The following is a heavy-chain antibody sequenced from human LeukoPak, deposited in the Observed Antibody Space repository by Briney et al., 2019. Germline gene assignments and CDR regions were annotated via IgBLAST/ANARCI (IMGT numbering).Heavy chain of an antibody. CDR1: GESFSGYY. Sequence: SETLSLTCAVYGESFSGYYWSWIRQPPGEGLEWIGEINHSGSTTYNPSLKSRVTISVDTSKNQFSLKLSSVTAADTAVYYCARVRRTHYNYMDVWGKGTTVTVSS. J-gene: IGHJ6*03. CDR2: INHSGST. CDR3: ARVRRTHYNYMDV. V-gene: IGHV4-34*01. D-gene: IGHD1-1*01.